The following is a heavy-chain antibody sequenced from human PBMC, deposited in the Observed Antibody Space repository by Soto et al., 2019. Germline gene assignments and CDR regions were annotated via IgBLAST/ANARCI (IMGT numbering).Heavy chain of an antibody. Sequence: PSETLSLTCTVSGGSISSYYWSWIRQPPGKGLEWIGYIYYSGSTNYNPSLKSRVTISVDTSKNQFSLKLSSVTAADTAVYYCARYEGNYSSGWYRREPPGFDYWGQGTLVTVSS. J-gene: IGHJ4*02. CDR2: IYYSGST. V-gene: IGHV4-59*01. CDR3: ARYEGNYSSGWYRREPPGFDY. CDR1: GGSISSYY. D-gene: IGHD6-19*01.